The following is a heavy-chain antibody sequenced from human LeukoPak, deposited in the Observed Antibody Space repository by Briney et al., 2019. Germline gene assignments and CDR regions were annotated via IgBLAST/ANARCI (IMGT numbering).Heavy chain of an antibody. CDR3: ARTVSSAGWSDDAFDI. V-gene: IGHV3-48*03. D-gene: IGHD6-19*01. CDR2: ISSSGSSI. J-gene: IGHJ3*02. CDR1: KFTFSSYE. Sequence: PGGSLRLSXAASKFTFSSYEMNWVRQAPGKGLEWVAYISSSGSSIYYADSVKGRFTISRDNAKNSLYLQMNSLRAEDTALYYCARTVSSAGWSDDAFDIWGQGTMVTVSS.